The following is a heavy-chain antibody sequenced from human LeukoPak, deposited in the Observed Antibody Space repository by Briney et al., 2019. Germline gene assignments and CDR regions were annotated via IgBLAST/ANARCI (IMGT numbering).Heavy chain of an antibody. D-gene: IGHD6-19*01. CDR2: ISWNSGSI. V-gene: IGHV3-9*01. CDR3: ASTPLTGTYSSGWYRVVNFDY. CDR1: GFTFDDYA. J-gene: IGHJ4*02. Sequence: GGSLRLSCAASGFTFDDYAMHWVRQAPGKGLEWVSGISWNSGSIGYADSVKGRFTISRDNAKNSLYLQMNSLRVEDTAVYYCASTPLTGTYSSGWYRVVNFDYWGQGTLVTVSS.